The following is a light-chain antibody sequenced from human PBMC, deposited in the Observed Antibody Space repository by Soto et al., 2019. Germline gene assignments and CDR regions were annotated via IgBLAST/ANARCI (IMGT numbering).Light chain of an antibody. CDR3: LLYNGSAQV. CDR1: TGAVTSDYY. J-gene: IGLJ3*02. CDR2: STY. Sequence: QTVVTQEPSLTVSPGGTVTLTCASSTGAVTSDYYPNWLQQKPGQAPRSLIHSTYARHFWTPARFSGSLLGGKAALTVSDVQPEDEADYYCLLYNGSAQVFGGGTKLTVL. V-gene: IGLV7-43*01.